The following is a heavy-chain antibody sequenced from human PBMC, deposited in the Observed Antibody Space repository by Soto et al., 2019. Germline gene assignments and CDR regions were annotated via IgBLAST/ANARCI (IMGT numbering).Heavy chain of an antibody. CDR2: IYKTGST. J-gene: IGHJ6*02. D-gene: IGHD4-17*01. V-gene: IGHV4-31*03. Sequence: PSETLSLTCSVSGGSINSGGRYWSWIRQHPGKGLEWIGHIYKTGSTDFNPSLKDRLTISIDTSKNQFSLSLRSVTDADTAVYYCARDRIRFSVDVWGQGTTVTVSS. CDR1: GGSINSGGRY. CDR3: ARDRIRFSVDV.